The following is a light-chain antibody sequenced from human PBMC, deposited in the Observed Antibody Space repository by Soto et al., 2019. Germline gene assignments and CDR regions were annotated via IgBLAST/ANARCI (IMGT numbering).Light chain of an antibody. Sequence: QSVLTQPPSVSGAPGQTVTISCTGSSSNIGAGYDVHWYQQLPGTAPKLLIYGNSNRPSGVPDRFSGSKSGTSASLAITGLQAEDEADYYCQSYDSSLSAVVVGGGTKLTVL. J-gene: IGLJ2*01. CDR1: SSNIGAGYD. V-gene: IGLV1-40*01. CDR2: GNS. CDR3: QSYDSSLSAVV.